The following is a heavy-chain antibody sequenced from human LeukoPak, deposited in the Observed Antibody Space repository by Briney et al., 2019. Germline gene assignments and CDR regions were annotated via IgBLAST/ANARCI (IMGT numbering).Heavy chain of an antibody. CDR2: IIPIFGTA. V-gene: IGHV1-69*05. CDR1: GGTFISYA. CDR3: ARGPPNWGYDH. D-gene: IGHD7-27*01. Sequence: GASVKVSCKASGGTFISYAISWVRQAPGQGLEWMGGIIPIFGTANYAQKFQGRVSMTRNTSISTAYMELSSLRSDDTAVYYCARGPPNWGYDHWGPGTLVTVSS. J-gene: IGHJ4*02.